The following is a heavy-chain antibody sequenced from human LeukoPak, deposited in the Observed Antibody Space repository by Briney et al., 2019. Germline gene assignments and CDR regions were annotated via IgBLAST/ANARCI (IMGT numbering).Heavy chain of an antibody. V-gene: IGHV3-23*01. Sequence: PGGSLRLSCAASGFTFSSYAMSWVRQAPGKGLEWVSAISGSDGSTYYADSVKGRFTISRDNSKNTLYLQMNSLRAEDTAVYYCAKPPRWQQLPRFDYWGQGTLVTVSS. CDR1: GFTFSSYA. J-gene: IGHJ4*02. D-gene: IGHD6-13*01. CDR3: AKPPRWQQLPRFDY. CDR2: ISGSDGST.